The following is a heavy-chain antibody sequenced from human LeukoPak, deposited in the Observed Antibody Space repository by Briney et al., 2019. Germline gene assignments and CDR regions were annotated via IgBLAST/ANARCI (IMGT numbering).Heavy chain of an antibody. CDR2: IYHSGST. CDR1: GGSISSGGYY. D-gene: IGHD7-27*01. Sequence: SETLSLTCTVSGGSISSGGYYWSWIRQPPGKGLEWIGYIYHSGSTYYNPSLKSRVTISVDTSKNQFSLKLSSVTAADTAVYYCARAQTGANDAFDIWGQGTMVTVSS. CDR3: ARAQTGANDAFDI. V-gene: IGHV4-30-2*01. J-gene: IGHJ3*02.